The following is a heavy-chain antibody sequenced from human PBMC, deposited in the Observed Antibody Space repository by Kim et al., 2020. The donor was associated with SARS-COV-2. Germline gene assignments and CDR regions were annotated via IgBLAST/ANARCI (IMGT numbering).Heavy chain of an antibody. CDR1: GFTVSSNY. Sequence: GGSLRLSCAASGFTVSSNYMSWLRQAPGKGLEWLSVIYSGDKTYYVESVKGRLTISRDNSKNTLYLQMSSLRVEDTAVYYCATNLAAAAVVWGQGTLVTV. CDR2: IYSGDKT. D-gene: IGHD6-25*01. CDR3: ATNLAAAAVV. V-gene: IGHV3-66*01. J-gene: IGHJ4*02.